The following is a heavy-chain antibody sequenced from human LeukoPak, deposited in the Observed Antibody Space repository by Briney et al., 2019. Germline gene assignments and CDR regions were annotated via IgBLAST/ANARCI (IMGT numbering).Heavy chain of an antibody. D-gene: IGHD3-10*01. CDR1: GFTFSGYW. J-gene: IGHJ3*02. CDR2: INSDGSST. V-gene: IGHV3-74*01. CDR3: ARPSGSYYYDAFDI. Sequence: GGSLRLSCAASGFTFSGYWIHWVRQAPGKGLVWVSRINSDGSSTSYADSVKGRFTISRDNAKKTLYLQMNSLRAEATAVYSCARPSGSYYYDAFDIWGQGTMVTVSS.